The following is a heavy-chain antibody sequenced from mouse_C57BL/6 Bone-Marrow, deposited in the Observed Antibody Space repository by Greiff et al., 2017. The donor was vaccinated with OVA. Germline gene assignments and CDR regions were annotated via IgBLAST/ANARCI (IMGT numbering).Heavy chain of an antibody. CDR1: GYAFTNYL. V-gene: IGHV1-54*01. D-gene: IGHD1-1*01. J-gene: IGHJ2*01. CDR2: INPGSGGT. Sequence: VQGVESGAELVRPGTSVKVSCKASGYAFTNYLIEWVKQRPGQGLEWIGVINPGSGGTNYNEKFKGKATLTADKSSSTAYMQLSSLTSEDSAVYFCARYGSSYAFDYWGQGTTLTVSS. CDR3: ARYGSSYAFDY.